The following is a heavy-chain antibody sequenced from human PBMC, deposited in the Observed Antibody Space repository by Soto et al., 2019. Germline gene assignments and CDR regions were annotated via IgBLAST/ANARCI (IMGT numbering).Heavy chain of an antibody. CDR1: GYTFTSYG. Sequence: QVQLVQSGAEVKKPGASVKVSCKASGYTFTSYGISWGRQAPGQVREWMGWSSAYNGNTNYAQKLQGRVTMTTDTCPSTAYMELRSLRSDDTAVYYCARRASWYYDSSGYYYLGVWGQGTLVAVSS. CDR3: ARRASWYYDSSGYYYLGV. CDR2: SSAYNGNT. D-gene: IGHD3-22*01. V-gene: IGHV1-18*01. J-gene: IGHJ4*02.